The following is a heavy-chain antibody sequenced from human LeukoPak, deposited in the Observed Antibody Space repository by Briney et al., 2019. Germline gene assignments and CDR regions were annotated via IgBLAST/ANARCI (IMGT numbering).Heavy chain of an antibody. D-gene: IGHD6-13*01. Sequence: PGGSLRLSCVGSGFTFTSYIMNWVRQAPGKGLEWVSSISSSGNYIYYADSVKGRFTISRDNAKNSLYLQMNSLRAEDTAVYHCAREYSSSRYYFDYWGQGTLVTVSS. CDR2: ISSSGNYI. J-gene: IGHJ4*02. CDR1: GFTFTSYI. V-gene: IGHV3-21*04. CDR3: AREYSSSRYYFDY.